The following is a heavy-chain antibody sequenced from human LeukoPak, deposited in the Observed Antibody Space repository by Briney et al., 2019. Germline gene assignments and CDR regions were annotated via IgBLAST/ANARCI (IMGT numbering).Heavy chain of an antibody. V-gene: IGHV1-18*01. CDR2: ISGYNGNT. J-gene: IGHJ3*02. D-gene: IGHD3-22*01. Sequence: ASVKVSCKASGYTFTTYGISWVRQAPGQGLEWMGWISGYNGNTNYAQKVQGRVTMTTDISTSTAYMDLRSLRSDDTAAYYCARDQHESSGNDAFDTWGQGTMVTVSS. CDR3: ARDQHESSGNDAFDT. CDR1: GYTFTTYG.